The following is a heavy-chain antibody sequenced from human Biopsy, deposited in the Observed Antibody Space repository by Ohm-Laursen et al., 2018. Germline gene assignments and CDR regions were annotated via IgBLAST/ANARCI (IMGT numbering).Heavy chain of an antibody. CDR3: ARLYRLDDYWNDDPPDAFDV. V-gene: IGHV4-59*01. CDR1: GGSITDDY. Sequence: SETLSLTCTVSGGSITDDYWSWIRQSPGKGLEWIGFISKGGDTTYNPSLRRRVAISVDTSKNQFSLKLSSVTAADTAIFFRARLYRLDDYWNDDPPDAFDVWGQGTRVTVSS. J-gene: IGHJ3*01. CDR2: ISKGGDT. D-gene: IGHD1-1*01.